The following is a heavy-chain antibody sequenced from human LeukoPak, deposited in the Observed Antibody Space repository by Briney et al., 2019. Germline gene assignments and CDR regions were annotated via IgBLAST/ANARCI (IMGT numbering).Heavy chain of an antibody. CDR3: AREYCSGGSCLYYYYGMDV. D-gene: IGHD2-15*01. Sequence: SVEVSCKASGYTFTSYGISWVRQAPGQGLEWMGRIIPILGIANYAQKFQGRVTITADKSTSTAYMELSSLRSEDTAVYYCAREYCSGGSCLYYYYGMDVWGQGTTVTVSS. CDR1: GYTFTSYG. CDR2: IIPILGIA. J-gene: IGHJ6*02. V-gene: IGHV1-69*04.